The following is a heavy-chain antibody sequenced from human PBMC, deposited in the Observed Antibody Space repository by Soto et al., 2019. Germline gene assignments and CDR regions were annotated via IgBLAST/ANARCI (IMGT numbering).Heavy chain of an antibody. CDR1: GFTFSSYS. J-gene: IGHJ4*02. Sequence: EVQLVESGGGLVKPGGSLRLSCAASGFTFSSYSMNWVRQAPGKGLEWVSAISSSSSYIYYADSVKGRFTISRDNAKHSLDLQMNSLRAEETAVYDCAREMITFGGAFDYWGQGTLVTVSS. D-gene: IGHD3-16*01. V-gene: IGHV3-21*01. CDR2: ISSSSSYI. CDR3: AREMITFGGAFDY.